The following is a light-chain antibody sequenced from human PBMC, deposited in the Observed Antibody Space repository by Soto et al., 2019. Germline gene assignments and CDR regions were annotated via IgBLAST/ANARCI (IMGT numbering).Light chain of an antibody. CDR1: HRISS. CDR2: GAS. Sequence: DIQMTQSPSAVSAFVGDRVTITCRASHRISSLAWYQHTPGSAPKLLIFGASSLQSGVPSRFSCSGAGTDFTLTISSLQPEDFATYYCQQANSFPITFGQGTRLEIK. V-gene: IGKV1-12*01. J-gene: IGKJ5*01. CDR3: QQANSFPIT.